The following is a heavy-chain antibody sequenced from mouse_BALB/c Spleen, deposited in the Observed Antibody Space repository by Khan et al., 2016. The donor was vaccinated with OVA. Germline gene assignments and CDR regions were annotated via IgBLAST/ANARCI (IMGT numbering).Heavy chain of an antibody. Sequence: DVKLQESGPGLVKPSQSLSLTCTVTGYSITSEYAWNWIRQFPGNKLEWMGYISSTDSTSYNQSLKSRITMTRDTSKNTFFLQLKSVTTEDTATYYCARSLYYGYGFALDYWGRGTSVTVSS. CDR1: GYSITSEYA. D-gene: IGHD2-2*01. CDR2: ISSTDST. J-gene: IGHJ4*01. CDR3: ARSLYYGYGFALDY. V-gene: IGHV3-2*02.